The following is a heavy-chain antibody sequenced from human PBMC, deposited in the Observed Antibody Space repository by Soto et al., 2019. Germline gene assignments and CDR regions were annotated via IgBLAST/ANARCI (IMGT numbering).Heavy chain of an antibody. J-gene: IGHJ4*02. D-gene: IGHD5-12*01. V-gene: IGHV4-31*03. Sequence: PLSLTCTVSGGLMSTGVYCGSWFRRHRGKGLEGMGYIYYSGNTYYHPSLKSRVTISVDTSKNEFALKLSSVTAADTAVYYCARSYTGYDIYWGQGTLVTVSS. CDR2: IYYSGNT. CDR1: GGLMSTGVYC. CDR3: ARSYTGYDIY.